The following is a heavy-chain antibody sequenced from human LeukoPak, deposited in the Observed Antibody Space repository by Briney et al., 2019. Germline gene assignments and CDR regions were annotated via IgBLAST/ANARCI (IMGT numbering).Heavy chain of an antibody. V-gene: IGHV4-30-2*01. Sequence: KSSETLSLTCTLSGGSISSGGYYWSWIRQPPGKGLEWIGYIYHSGSTYYNPSLKSRVTISVDRSKNQFSLKLSSVTAADTAVYYCARGVKVGSGSSHFDYWGQGTLVAVSS. J-gene: IGHJ4*02. D-gene: IGHD3-10*01. CDR3: ARGVKVGSGSSHFDY. CDR1: GGSISSGGYY. CDR2: IYHSGST.